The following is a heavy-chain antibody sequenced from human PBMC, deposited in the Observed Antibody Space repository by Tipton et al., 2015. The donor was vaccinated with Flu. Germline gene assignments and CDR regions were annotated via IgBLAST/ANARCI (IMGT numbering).Heavy chain of an antibody. Sequence: TLSLTCTVSGGSLSTSTDYGGWIRQSPGKGLEYIASIYDSGTTYYNPSLKSRVTISIDTSRNQFSLRLSSVTAADTAVYYCARLVYCGGCTGHDAFDIWGQGTMVTVSS. D-gene: IGHD2-21*01. J-gene: IGHJ3*02. CDR3: ARLVYCGGCTGHDAFDI. CDR2: IYDSGTT. CDR1: GGSLSTSTDY. V-gene: IGHV4-39*01.